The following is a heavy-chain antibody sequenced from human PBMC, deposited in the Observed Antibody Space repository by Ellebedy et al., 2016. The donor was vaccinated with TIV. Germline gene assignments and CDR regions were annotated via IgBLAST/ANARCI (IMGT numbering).Heavy chain of an antibody. CDR2: IYHSGST. CDR3: ARSGHAREWLRLRKPPGWFDP. D-gene: IGHD5-12*01. CDR1: GGSISSSNW. Sequence: MPSETLSLTCAVSGGSISSSNWWSWVRQPPGKGLEWIGEIYHSGSTNYNPSLKSRVTISVDKSKNQFSLKLSSVTAADTAVYYCARSGHAREWLRLRKPPGWFDPWGQGTLVTVSS. J-gene: IGHJ5*02. V-gene: IGHV4-4*02.